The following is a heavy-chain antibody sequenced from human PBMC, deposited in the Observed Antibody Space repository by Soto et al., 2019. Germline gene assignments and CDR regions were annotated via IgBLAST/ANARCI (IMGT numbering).Heavy chain of an antibody. CDR2: INHSGST. V-gene: IGHV4-34*01. CDR3: ARIVPSDYYYDSSGYSRNAFDI. J-gene: IGHJ3*02. D-gene: IGHD3-22*01. CDR1: GGSFSGYY. Sequence: SETLSLTCTVYGGSFSGYYWSWIRQPPGKGLEWIGEINHSGSTNYNPSLKSRVTISVDTSKNQFSLKLSSVTAADTAVYYCARIVPSDYYYDSSGYSRNAFDIWGRGTMVTVSS.